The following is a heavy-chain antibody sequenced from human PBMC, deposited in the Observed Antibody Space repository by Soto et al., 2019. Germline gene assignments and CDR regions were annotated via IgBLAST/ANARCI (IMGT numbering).Heavy chain of an antibody. CDR1: GDSIKSSHW. Sequence: SETLSLSCAVSGDSIKSSHWCYWVRQPPGKALEWIGQISHSGSTNYNPSLMSRVTISIDKSKNHFSLKLTSVTAADTAVYYCAASHFCSEPWTDTRLDYWGQGTLVPVPS. D-gene: IGHD3-3*02. CDR3: AASHFCSEPWTDTRLDY. V-gene: IGHV4-4*02. J-gene: IGHJ4*02. CDR2: ISHSGST.